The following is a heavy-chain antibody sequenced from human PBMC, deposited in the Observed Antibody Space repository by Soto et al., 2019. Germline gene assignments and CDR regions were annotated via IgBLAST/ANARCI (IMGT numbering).Heavy chain of an antibody. V-gene: IGHV3-30*18. Sequence: GGSLRLSCAVSGFTFSSYGMHWVRQAPGKGLEWVAVISYDGSNKYYADSVKGRFTISRDNSKSTLYLQMNSLRAEDTAVYYCAKGLGRYYFDYWGQGTLVTVSS. J-gene: IGHJ4*02. CDR1: GFTFSSYG. CDR3: AKGLGRYYFDY. CDR2: ISYDGSNK.